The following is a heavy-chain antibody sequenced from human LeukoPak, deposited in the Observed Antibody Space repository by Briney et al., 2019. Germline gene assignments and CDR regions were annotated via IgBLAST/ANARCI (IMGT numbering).Heavy chain of an antibody. CDR3: ARAIAAAGMNFDY. CDR2: INHSGST. Sequence: SETLSLTCAVYGGSLSGYYWSWIRQPPGKGLEWIGEINHSGSTNYNPSLKSRVTISVDTSKNQFSLKLSSVTAADTAVYYCARAIAAAGMNFDYWGQGTLVTVSS. D-gene: IGHD6-13*01. J-gene: IGHJ4*02. CDR1: GGSLSGYY. V-gene: IGHV4-34*01.